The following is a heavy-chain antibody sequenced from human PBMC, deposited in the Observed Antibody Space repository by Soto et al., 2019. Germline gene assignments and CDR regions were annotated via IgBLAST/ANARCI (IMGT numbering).Heavy chain of an antibody. Sequence: GGSLRLSCAASGFTFSSYAMGWVRQAPGKGLEWVSAISGSGGSTYYADSVKGRFTISRDNSKNTLYLQMNSLRAEDKAVYYCAKAGYCSSATCATRYYYMDVWGKGTTVTVSS. J-gene: IGHJ6*03. CDR1: GFTFSSYA. D-gene: IGHD2-2*01. V-gene: IGHV3-23*01. CDR2: ISGSGGST. CDR3: AKAGYCSSATCATRYYYMDV.